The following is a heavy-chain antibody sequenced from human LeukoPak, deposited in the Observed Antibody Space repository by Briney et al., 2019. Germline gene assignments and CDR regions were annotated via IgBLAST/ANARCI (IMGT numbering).Heavy chain of an antibody. D-gene: IGHD3-3*01. CDR3: TTGVGYDFWSGTNF. CDR2: IKSKTDGGTT. J-gene: IGHJ4*02. Sequence: GGSLRLSCAASGFTFSNAWMSWVRQAPGKGLEWVGRIKSKTDGGTTDYAAPVKGRSTISRDDSKNTLYLQMNSLKTEDTAVYYCTTGVGYDFWSGTNFWGQGTLVTVSS. CDR1: GFTFSNAW. V-gene: IGHV3-15*01.